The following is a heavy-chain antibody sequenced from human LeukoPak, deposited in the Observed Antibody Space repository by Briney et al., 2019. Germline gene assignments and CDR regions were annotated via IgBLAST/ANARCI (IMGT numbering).Heavy chain of an antibody. CDR1: GGSISSSSYY. V-gene: IGHV4-39*07. CDR3: ARSGYCSGGSRYSGLFDY. J-gene: IGHJ4*02. CDR2: IYYSGST. D-gene: IGHD2-15*01. Sequence: PSETLSLTCTVSGGSISSSSYYWGWIRQPPGKGLEWIGSIYYSGSTYYNPSLKSRVTISVDTSKNQFSLKLSSVTAADTAVYYCARSGYCSGGSRYSGLFDYWGQGTLVTVSS.